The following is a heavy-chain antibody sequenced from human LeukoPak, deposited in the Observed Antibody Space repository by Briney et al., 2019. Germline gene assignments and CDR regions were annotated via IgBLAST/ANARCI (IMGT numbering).Heavy chain of an antibody. Sequence: KTSQTLSLTCTVSGVSISSGGYYWSWLRQHPGKGLEWIGYIYYSGSTYYNPSLKSRVTISVDTSKNQFSLKLSSVTAADTAVYYCARTHSSGYYHFDYWGQGTLVTVSS. J-gene: IGHJ4*02. CDR1: GVSISSGGYY. CDR3: ARTHSSGYYHFDY. V-gene: IGHV4-31*03. D-gene: IGHD3-22*01. CDR2: IYYSGST.